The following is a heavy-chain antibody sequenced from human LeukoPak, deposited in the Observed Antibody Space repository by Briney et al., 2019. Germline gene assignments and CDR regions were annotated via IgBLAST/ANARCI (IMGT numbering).Heavy chain of an antibody. CDR3: AKEEYSTRYNYYGMDV. J-gene: IGHJ6*02. CDR2: ISGGGDST. CDR1: GFTFSSYA. V-gene: IGHV3-23*01. Sequence: PGGSLRLSCAASGFTFSSYAMSWVRQAPGKGLEWVSAISGGGDSTFYADSVKGRFTISRDNSKNTLYLQMSSLRAEDTAIYYCAKEEYSTRYNYYGMDVWGQGTTVTVSS. D-gene: IGHD2-2*01.